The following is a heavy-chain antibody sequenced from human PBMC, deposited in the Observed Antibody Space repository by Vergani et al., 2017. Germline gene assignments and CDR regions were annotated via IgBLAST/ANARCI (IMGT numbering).Heavy chain of an antibody. CDR3: AREQMTTVTTFLSAGFDP. CDR1: GFTFSSYS. D-gene: IGHD4-17*01. Sequence: EVQLVESGGGLVQPGGSLRLSCAASGFTFSSYSMNWVRQAPGKGLEWVSYISSSGSTIYYADSVKGRFTISRDNAKNSLYLQMNSLRAEDTAVYYCAREQMTTVTTFLSAGFDPWGQGTLVTVSS. V-gene: IGHV3-48*04. CDR2: ISSSGSTI. J-gene: IGHJ5*02.